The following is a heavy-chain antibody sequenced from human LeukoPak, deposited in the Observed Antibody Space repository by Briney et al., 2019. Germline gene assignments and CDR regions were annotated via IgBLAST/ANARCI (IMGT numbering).Heavy chain of an antibody. Sequence: GASVKVSCKASGYTFSSYDINWVRQATGQGLEWMGLMNPNSGNTGYAQKFQGRVTMTRNTSISTAYMELSSLRSEDTAVYYCARHTSLGLESWFDPWGEGTLVTVSS. J-gene: IGHJ5*02. CDR2: MNPNSGNT. D-gene: IGHD3-3*01. CDR1: GYTFSSYD. CDR3: ARHTSLGLESWFDP. V-gene: IGHV1-8*01.